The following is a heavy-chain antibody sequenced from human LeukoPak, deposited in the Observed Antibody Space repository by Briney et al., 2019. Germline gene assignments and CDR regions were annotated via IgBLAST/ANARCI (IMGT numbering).Heavy chain of an antibody. CDR3: ARDRCTNGVCYYDY. D-gene: IGHD2-8*01. J-gene: IGHJ4*02. CDR1: GFTFSSYG. V-gene: IGHV3-33*01. CDR2: IWYDGSIK. Sequence: GRSLRLSCAASGFTFSSYGMHWVRQAPGKGLEWGAVIWYDGSIKYYGDSVKGRFTISRDNPKNTLYLQMNSLRAEDTAVYYCARDRCTNGVCYYDYWGQGTLVTVSS.